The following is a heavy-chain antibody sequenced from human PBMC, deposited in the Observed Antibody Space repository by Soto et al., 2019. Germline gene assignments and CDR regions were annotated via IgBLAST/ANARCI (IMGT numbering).Heavy chain of an antibody. J-gene: IGHJ4*02. Sequence: GGSLRLSCAASGFTFGNYWMHWVRQAPGKGLEWVSRMNSDGSSTNYADSVKGRFTVSRDNAKNTLYLQMNSLRAEDTAVYYCATAEVDYWGPGTLVTVS. V-gene: IGHV3-74*01. CDR3: ATAEVDY. CDR1: GFTFGNYW. CDR2: MNSDGSST.